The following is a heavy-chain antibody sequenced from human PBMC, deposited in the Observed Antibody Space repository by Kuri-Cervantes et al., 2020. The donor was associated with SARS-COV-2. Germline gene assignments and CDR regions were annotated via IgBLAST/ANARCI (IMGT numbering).Heavy chain of an antibody. V-gene: IGHV4-39*01. CDR3: AIINWNRFDY. J-gene: IGHJ4*02. CDR2: IYYSGST. CDR1: GGSISSSGYY. D-gene: IGHD1-1*01. Sequence: ESLKISCTVAGGSISSSGYYWGWIRPPPGKGLEWSGIIYYSGSTYYNPSLKIRVTISVDTSKNQFSLKLSSVTAAETSVYYCAIINWNRFDYWGQGTLVTVSS.